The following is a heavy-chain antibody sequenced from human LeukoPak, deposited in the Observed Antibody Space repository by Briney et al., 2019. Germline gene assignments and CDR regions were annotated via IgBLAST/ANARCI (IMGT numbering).Heavy chain of an antibody. CDR2: ISPSSSSI. V-gene: IGHV3-48*02. CDR3: ANGARGAY. D-gene: IGHD4-17*01. Sequence: RPGGSLRLSCAASGFTFSGYSMTWVRQAPGKGLEWVSYISPSSSSIHYADSVKGRFTISRDNAKNSLYLQMNSLRDEDTAVYYCANGARGAYWGQGTLVTVSS. CDR1: GFTFSGYS. J-gene: IGHJ4*02.